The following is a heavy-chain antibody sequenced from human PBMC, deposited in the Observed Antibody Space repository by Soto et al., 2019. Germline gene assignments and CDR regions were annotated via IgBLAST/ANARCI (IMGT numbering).Heavy chain of an antibody. CDR2: ISGSGGST. Sequence: EVQVLESGGGLVQPGGSLRLSCAVSGFTFSSYAMSWVRQAPGKGLEWVSGISGSGGSTYSADSVKGRFTISRDNSKNTLYLQMNSLRVEDTAVYDCAKDRKSGSGWYWDYWGQGTLVTVSS. D-gene: IGHD6-19*01. CDR3: AKDRKSGSGWYWDY. J-gene: IGHJ4*02. V-gene: IGHV3-23*01. CDR1: GFTFSSYA.